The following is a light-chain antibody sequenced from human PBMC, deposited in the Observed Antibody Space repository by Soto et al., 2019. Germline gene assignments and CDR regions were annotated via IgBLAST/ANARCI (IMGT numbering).Light chain of an antibody. V-gene: IGKV1-8*01. CDR1: QGISSY. J-gene: IGKJ3*01. Sequence: AIRMTQSPSSLSASTGDRVTITCRASQGISSYLAWYQQKPGKAPKLLIYAASTLQSGVPSRFSGSGSGTDFTLTISCLQSEDFATYYCQQYYSYHPFTFGPWTKVDIK. CDR2: AAS. CDR3: QQYYSYHPFT.